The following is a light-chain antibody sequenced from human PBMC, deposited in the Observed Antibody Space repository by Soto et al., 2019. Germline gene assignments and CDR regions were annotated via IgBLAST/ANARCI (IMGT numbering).Light chain of an antibody. CDR3: LLYYGGAFV. CDR2: RTS. Sequence: QAVVTQEPSLTVSPGGTVTLTCASSTGAVTSGYYPSWFQQKPGQAPRTPIYRTSDKHSWTPARFSGSLLGGKAALTLSGVQPEDEAEYYCLLYYGGAFVFGTGTKLTVL. V-gene: IGLV7-43*01. J-gene: IGLJ1*01. CDR1: TGAVTSGYY.